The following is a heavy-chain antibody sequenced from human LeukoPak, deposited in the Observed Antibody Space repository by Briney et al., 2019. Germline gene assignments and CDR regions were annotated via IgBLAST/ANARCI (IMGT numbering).Heavy chain of an antibody. Sequence: GGSLRLSCAASGFTFSNAWMSWVRQAPGKGLEWVGRIKSKTDGGTTDYAAPVKGRFTISRDDSKSTLYLQMNSLKTEDTAVYYCARSQEETSGGGRAPYDILTGCYVTYWGQGTLVTVSS. CDR1: GFTFSNAW. D-gene: IGHD3-9*01. CDR2: IKSKTDGGTT. V-gene: IGHV3-15*01. CDR3: ARSQEETSGGGRAPYDILTGCYVTY. J-gene: IGHJ4*02.